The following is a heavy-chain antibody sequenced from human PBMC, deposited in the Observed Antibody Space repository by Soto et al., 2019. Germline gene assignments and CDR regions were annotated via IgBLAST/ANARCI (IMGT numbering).Heavy chain of an antibody. CDR2: IWYDGSNK. J-gene: IGHJ6*02. V-gene: IGHV3-33*01. Sequence: GGSLRLSCAASGFTFSSYGMHWVRQAPGKGLEWVAVIWYDGSNKYYADSVKGRFTISRDNSKNTLYLQMNSLRAEDTAVYYCARDLLRGDYYGMDVWGQGTTVTVSS. CDR1: GFTFSSYG. CDR3: ARDLLRGDYYGMDV. D-gene: IGHD3-10*01.